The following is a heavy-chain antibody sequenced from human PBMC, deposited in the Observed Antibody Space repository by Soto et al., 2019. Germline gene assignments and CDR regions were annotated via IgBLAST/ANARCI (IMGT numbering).Heavy chain of an antibody. J-gene: IGHJ4*02. CDR3: ARVSGLNYDFWSGYPYYFDY. CDR1: GGSISSYY. Sequence: PSETLSLTCTVSGGSISSYYWSWIRQPPGKGLEWIGYIYYSGSTNYNPSLKSRVTISVDTSKNQFSLKLSSVTAADTAVYYCARVSGLNYDFWSGYPYYFDYWGQGTLVTVSS. V-gene: IGHV4-59*01. CDR2: IYYSGST. D-gene: IGHD3-3*01.